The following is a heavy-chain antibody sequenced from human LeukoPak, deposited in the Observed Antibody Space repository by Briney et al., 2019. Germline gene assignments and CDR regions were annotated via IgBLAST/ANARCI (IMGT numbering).Heavy chain of an antibody. CDR3: ATDPGEIVPAAKGPRGDYCYGMDV. J-gene: IGHJ6*02. D-gene: IGHD2-2*01. CDR1: GYTLTELS. CDR2: FDPEDGET. V-gene: IGHV1-24*01. Sequence: ASVEVSCKVSGYTLTELSIHWVRQAPGKGLEWMGGFDPEDGETIYAQKFQGRVTMTEDTSTDTAYMELNSLRSDDTAVYYCATDPGEIVPAAKGPRGDYCYGMDVWGQGTTVTVSS.